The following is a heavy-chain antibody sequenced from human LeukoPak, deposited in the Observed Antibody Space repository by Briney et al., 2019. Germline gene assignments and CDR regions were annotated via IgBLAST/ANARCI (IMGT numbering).Heavy chain of an antibody. J-gene: IGHJ4*02. CDR2: IKSKTDGGTT. Sequence: NPGGSLRLSCAASGFTFSNAWMSWVRQAPGKGLEWVGHIKSKTDGGTTDYAAPVKGRFTISRDDSKNTPYLQMNSLKTEDTAVYYCAAEYYGSLYNYWGQGTLVTVSS. D-gene: IGHD3-3*01. V-gene: IGHV3-15*01. CDR1: GFTFSNAW. CDR3: AAEYYGSLYNY.